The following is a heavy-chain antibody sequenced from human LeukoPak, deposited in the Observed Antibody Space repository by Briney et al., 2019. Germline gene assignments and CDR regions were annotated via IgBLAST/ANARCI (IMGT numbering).Heavy chain of an antibody. CDR1: GYTFTRYY. CDR2: IDPNSGGT. V-gene: IGHV1-2*02. CDR3: AREYYYGSGNYYNRIDY. D-gene: IGHD3-10*01. J-gene: IGHJ4*02. Sequence: ASVKVSCKASGYTFTRYYMHWVRQAPGQGLEWMGWIDPNSGGTNYAQKFQGRVTMTRDTSISTAYMVLNRLRSDDTAVYYCAREYYYGSGNYYNRIDYWGQGTLVTVSS.